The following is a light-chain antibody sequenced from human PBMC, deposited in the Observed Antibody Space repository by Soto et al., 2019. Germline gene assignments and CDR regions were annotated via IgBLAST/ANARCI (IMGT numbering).Light chain of an antibody. J-gene: IGKJ1*01. CDR2: AAS. CDR3: QQYYSYHRT. Sequence: AIRMTQSPSSFSASTGDRVTITCRASQGISSYLAWYQQKPGKDPKLLIYAASTLQSGVPSRFSGNGSGTDFTLTISCLQSEDFATYYCQQYYSYHRTFGQGTKVEIK. V-gene: IGKV1-8*01. CDR1: QGISSY.